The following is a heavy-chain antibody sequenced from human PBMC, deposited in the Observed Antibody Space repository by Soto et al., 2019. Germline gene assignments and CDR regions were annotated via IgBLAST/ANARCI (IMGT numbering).Heavy chain of an antibody. CDR2: ISYTGST. Sequence: PSETLSLTCTVSGGSISTGGYSWSWIRQFPGRGLEWIGYISYTGSTNFNPSLKSRVTMSVDTSKNQFSLNLTSVTAADTAMYYCARRVAGYVNHWGHGILVTVSS. CDR3: ARRVAGYVNH. D-gene: IGHD1-1*01. V-gene: IGHV4-31*03. J-gene: IGHJ5*02. CDR1: GGSISTGGYS.